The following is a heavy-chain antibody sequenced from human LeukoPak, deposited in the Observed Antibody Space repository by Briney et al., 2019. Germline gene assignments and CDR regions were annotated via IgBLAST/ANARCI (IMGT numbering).Heavy chain of an antibody. CDR1: GGSISSYY. D-gene: IGHD6-13*01. CDR2: IYYSGST. V-gene: IGHV4-59*08. Sequence: PSETLSLTCTVSGGSISSYYWSWIRQPPGKGLEWIGYIYYSGSTNYNPSLKSRVTISEDTSKNQFSLKLSSVTAADTAVYYCARHDSSSWYYYYYGMDVWGRGTLVTVSS. CDR3: ARHDSSSWYYYYYGMDV. J-gene: IGHJ6*02.